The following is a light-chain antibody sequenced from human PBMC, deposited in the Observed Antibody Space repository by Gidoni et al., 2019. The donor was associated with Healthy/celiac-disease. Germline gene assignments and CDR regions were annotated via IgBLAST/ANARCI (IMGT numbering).Light chain of an antibody. CDR3: QVWDSSTSP. J-gene: IGLJ2*01. Sequence: SYELTQPLSVSVALGQTPRITCGGNNIGSKNVQWYQQKPGQAPVLFIYRDSNRPFGIPERFSGSNSGNTATLTISRAQAGDEADYYCQVWDSSTSPFGGGTKLTVL. CDR2: RDS. CDR1: NIGSKN. V-gene: IGLV3-9*01.